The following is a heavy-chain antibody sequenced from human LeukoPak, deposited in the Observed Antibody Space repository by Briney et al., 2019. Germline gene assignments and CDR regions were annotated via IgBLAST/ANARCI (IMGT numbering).Heavy chain of an antibody. Sequence: PGGSLRLSCVASVFTFSTYGLHWVPEAPGKGLEWGALIWYDGNYKYYADSVKGRFTISRDNSKNTLYLQMNSLRVEDTAVYYCARDGGQQMEKFDYWGQGTLVTVSS. D-gene: IGHD6-13*01. CDR3: ARDGGQQMEKFDY. V-gene: IGHV3-33*01. J-gene: IGHJ4*02. CDR1: VFTFSTYG. CDR2: IWYDGNYK.